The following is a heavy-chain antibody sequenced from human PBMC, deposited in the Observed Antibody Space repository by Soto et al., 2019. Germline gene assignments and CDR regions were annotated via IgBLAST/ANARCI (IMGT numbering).Heavy chain of an antibody. V-gene: IGHV1-69*06. CDR1: GGTFSSYA. CDR2: IIPIFGTA. CDR3: ASDASRGTLAS. D-gene: IGHD1-1*01. J-gene: IGHJ1*01. Sequence: QVQLVQSGPEVKKPGSSVKVSCTASGGTFSSYAISWVRQAPGQGLEWMGGIIPIFGTANYAQKFQDRVTMTSDKSTSTAYMKLSSLSSEATAGYYGASDASRGTLASWGQGTLVTVSS.